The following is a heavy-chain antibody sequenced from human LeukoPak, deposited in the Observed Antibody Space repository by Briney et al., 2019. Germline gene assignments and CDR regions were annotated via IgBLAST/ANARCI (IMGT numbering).Heavy chain of an antibody. CDR3: ARDILHFDF. CDR1: GLTFSSYN. J-gene: IGHJ4*02. Sequence: QPGGSLRLSCAASGLTFSSYNMNWVRQAPGKGLEWVSYITSSSGTKYYADSVKGRFTISRDNAKNSLYLQMNSLRAEDTAVYYCARDILHFDFWGQGTLVTVSS. D-gene: IGHD2-21*01. CDR2: ITSSSGTK. V-gene: IGHV3-48*01.